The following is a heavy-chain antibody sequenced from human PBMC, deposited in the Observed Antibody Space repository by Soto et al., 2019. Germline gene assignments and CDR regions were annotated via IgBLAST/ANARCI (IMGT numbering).Heavy chain of an antibody. Sequence: SVKVSCKASGGTFSSYTISWVRQAPGQGLEWMGGITPIFGTANYAQKFQGRVTITADESTSTAYMELSSLRSEDTAVYYCASHVMVYAIPSYGMDVWGQGTTVTVSS. CDR2: ITPIFGTA. V-gene: IGHV1-69*13. CDR1: GGTFSSYT. CDR3: ASHVMVYAIPSYGMDV. J-gene: IGHJ6*02. D-gene: IGHD2-8*01.